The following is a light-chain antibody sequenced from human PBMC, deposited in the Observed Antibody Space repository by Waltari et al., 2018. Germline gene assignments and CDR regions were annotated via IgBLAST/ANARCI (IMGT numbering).Light chain of an antibody. CDR1: ESVRRA. J-gene: IGKJ1*01. V-gene: IGKV3-20*01. CDR2: DTS. CDR3: QHNVRLPVT. Sequence: EVVLTQSAGTLSLSPGERATLSCRASESVRRALIWYQQKPGQAPRLLIYDTSTRATGVPDRFSGSGSGTDFSLTISRLEPEDFAVYYCQHNVRLPVTFGQGTKVEIK.